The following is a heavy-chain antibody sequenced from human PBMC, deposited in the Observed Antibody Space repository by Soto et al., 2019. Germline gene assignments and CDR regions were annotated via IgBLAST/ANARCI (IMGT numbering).Heavy chain of an antibody. CDR2: IWYDGSNK. CDR3: ARDQLNYYYGMDV. CDR1: GFTFSSYG. Sequence: QVQLVESGGGVVQPGRSLRLSCAASGFTFSSYGMHWVRQAPGTGLEWVAVIWYDGSNKYYADSVKGRFTISRDNSKNTLYLQMNSLRAEDTAVYYCARDQLNYYYGMDVWGQGTTVTVSS. V-gene: IGHV3-33*01. J-gene: IGHJ6*02. D-gene: IGHD2-2*01.